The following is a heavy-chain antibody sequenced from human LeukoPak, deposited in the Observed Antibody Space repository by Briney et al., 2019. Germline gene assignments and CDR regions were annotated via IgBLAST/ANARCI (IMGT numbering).Heavy chain of an antibody. CDR3: ARQLRGTMIRGVYNDY. Sequence: KPSETLSLTCTVSGGSISSSSYNWGWIRQPRGKGLEWIVSMYYSGSTYDNPSNKSRITISVDTSKNQFSLKLTSVTAADTAVYYCARQLRGTMIRGVYNDYWGQGILVTVSS. J-gene: IGHJ4*02. V-gene: IGHV4-39*01. CDR1: GGSISSSSYN. D-gene: IGHD3-10*01. CDR2: MYYSGST.